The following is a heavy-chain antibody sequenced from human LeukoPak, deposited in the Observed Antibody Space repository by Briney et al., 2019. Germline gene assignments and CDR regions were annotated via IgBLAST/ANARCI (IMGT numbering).Heavy chain of an antibody. D-gene: IGHD3-22*01. CDR3: AKGGDSSGYLDY. Sequence: GGSLRLSCAASGFTFSSYAMHWIRQAPGKGLEWVATISYDGSNKYYADSVKGRFTISRDNSKNTLYLQMNSLRAEDTAVYYCAKGGDSSGYLDYWGQGTLVTVSS. V-gene: IGHV3-30*04. CDR1: GFTFSSYA. J-gene: IGHJ4*02. CDR2: ISYDGSNK.